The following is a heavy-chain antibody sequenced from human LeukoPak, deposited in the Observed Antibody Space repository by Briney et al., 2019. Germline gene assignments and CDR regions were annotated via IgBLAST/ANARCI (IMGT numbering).Heavy chain of an antibody. Sequence: SETLSLTCTVSGGSISSYYWSWIRQPPGKGLEWIGYIYYSGSTNYNPSLKSRVTISVDTSKNQSSLKLSSVTAADTAVYYCARVQAAVPAVFDYFDYWGQGTLVTVSS. CDR3: ARVQAAVPAVFDYFDY. CDR1: GGSISSYY. D-gene: IGHD2-2*01. CDR2: IYYSGST. V-gene: IGHV4-59*08. J-gene: IGHJ4*02.